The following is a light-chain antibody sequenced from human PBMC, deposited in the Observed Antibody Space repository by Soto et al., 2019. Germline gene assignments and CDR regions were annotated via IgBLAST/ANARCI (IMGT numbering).Light chain of an antibody. Sequence: QSALSQPPSASGSPGQSVSISCTGTSSDIGAFNSISWYQQYPGKAPKLIIFDITQRPSGVPDRFSGSKSANTASLTVSGLQDEDGADYHWSSHAGRNSRMVFGGGTQLTVL. CDR1: SSDIGAFNS. CDR3: SSHAGRNSRMV. V-gene: IGLV2-8*01. J-gene: IGLJ2*01. CDR2: DIT.